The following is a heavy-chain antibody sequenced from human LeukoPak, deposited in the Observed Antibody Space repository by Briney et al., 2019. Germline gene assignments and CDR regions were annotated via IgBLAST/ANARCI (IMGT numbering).Heavy chain of an antibody. CDR3: AKDPALGTPFTYYYDSSGYYSPTDY. CDR2: ISYDGSNK. D-gene: IGHD3-22*01. Sequence: GGSLRLSCAASGFTFSSYGMHWVRQAPGKGLEWVAVISYDGSNKYYADSVKGRFTISRDNSKNTLYLQMNSLRAEDTAVYYCAKDPALGTPFTYYYDSSGYYSPTDYWGQGTLVTVSS. CDR1: GFTFSSYG. V-gene: IGHV3-30*18. J-gene: IGHJ4*02.